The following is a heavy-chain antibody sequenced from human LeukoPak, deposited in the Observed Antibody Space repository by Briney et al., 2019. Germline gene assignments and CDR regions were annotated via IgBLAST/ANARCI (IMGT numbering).Heavy chain of an antibody. CDR2: INPNSGGT. CDR3: ARGGSPIFYYYMDV. CDR1: GYTFTDYY. D-gene: IGHD2-2*01. J-gene: IGHJ6*03. Sequence: AASVKVSCKASGYTFTDYYMNWVRQAPGQGLEWMGWINPNSGGTNYAQKFQGRVTLTRDTSISTTYMELSRLKSDDTAIYYCARGGSPIFYYYMDVWGEGTTVTVSS. V-gene: IGHV1-2*02.